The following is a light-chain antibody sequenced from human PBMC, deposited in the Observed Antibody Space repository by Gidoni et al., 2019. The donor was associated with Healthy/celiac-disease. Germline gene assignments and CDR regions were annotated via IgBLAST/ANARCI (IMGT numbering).Light chain of an antibody. V-gene: IGKV1-39*01. CDR3: QQSYSPSTT. Sequence: DIQMTQSPSSLSASVGDRVTITCRASQSISSYLNWYQQKPGKAPKLLIYAASSLQSGVPSRFSGIGSGTDFTLTISSLQPEDFATYYCQQSYSPSTTFGGGTKVEIK. J-gene: IGKJ4*01. CDR1: QSISSY. CDR2: AAS.